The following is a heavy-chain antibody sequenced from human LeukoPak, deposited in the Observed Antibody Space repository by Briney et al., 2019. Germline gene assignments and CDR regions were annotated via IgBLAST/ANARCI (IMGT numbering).Heavy chain of an antibody. Sequence: GGSLRLSCAASGFTFSSYWMHWVRQAPGKGLEWVSAISGSGGSTYYADSVKGRFTISRDNSKNTLYLQMNSLRAEDTAVYYCAKSLGYSYGFFDYWGQGTLVTVSS. CDR2: ISGSGGST. CDR3: AKSLGYSYGFFDY. CDR1: GFTFSSYW. D-gene: IGHD5-18*01. J-gene: IGHJ4*02. V-gene: IGHV3-23*01.